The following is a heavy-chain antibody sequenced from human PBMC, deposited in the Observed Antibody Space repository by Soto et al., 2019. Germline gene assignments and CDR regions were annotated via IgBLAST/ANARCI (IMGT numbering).Heavy chain of an antibody. V-gene: IGHV3-30*03. J-gene: IGHJ5*01. CDR3: ARWVGGSRYDKSGKYDS. D-gene: IGHD3-22*01. CDR2: VSDDGTRK. Sequence: QVQLVESGGGVVQPGRSLRLTCAASGFTFSGSGMHWVRQDPGKGLEWVALVSDDGTRKYYADSVKGRFTITRDNSENTLYLQMNSLRAEDTAVYYCARWVGGSRYDKSGKYDSWGQGTLVTVSS. CDR1: GFTFSGSG.